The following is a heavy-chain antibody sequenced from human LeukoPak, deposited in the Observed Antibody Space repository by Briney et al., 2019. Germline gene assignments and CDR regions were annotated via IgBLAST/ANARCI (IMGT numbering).Heavy chain of an antibody. V-gene: IGHV3-7*03. Sequence: GGSLRLSCAASGFTFSSYWMSWVRQAPGKGLEWVANIKQDGSEKYYVDSVKGRFTISRDNSKNTLYLQMNSLRAEDTAVYYCAKSKQQLARFDPWGQGTLVTVSS. CDR1: GFTFSSYW. J-gene: IGHJ5*02. CDR3: AKSKQQLARFDP. CDR2: IKQDGSEK. D-gene: IGHD6-13*01.